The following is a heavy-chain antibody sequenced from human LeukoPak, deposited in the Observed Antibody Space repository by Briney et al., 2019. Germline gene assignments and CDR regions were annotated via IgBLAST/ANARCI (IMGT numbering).Heavy chain of an antibody. Sequence: ASVKVSCKASGYTFTGYYMHWVRQAPGQGLEWMGWINPNSGGTNYAQKFQGRVTMTRDTSISTAYMELSRLRSDDTAVYYCARALRHIVVVTADNWFDPWGQGTLVTVSS. CDR3: ARALRHIVVVTADNWFDP. CDR1: GYTFTGYY. D-gene: IGHD2-21*02. CDR2: INPNSGGT. V-gene: IGHV1-2*02. J-gene: IGHJ5*02.